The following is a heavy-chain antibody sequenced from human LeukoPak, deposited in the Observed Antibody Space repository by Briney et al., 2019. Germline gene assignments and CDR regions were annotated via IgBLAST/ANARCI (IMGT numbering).Heavy chain of an antibody. Sequence: SQTLSLTCTVSGASISSGSYYWSWIRQPAGKRLEWIGRIYISGSTNYNPSLKSRVTISVDTSKNQFSLKLSSVTAADTAVYYCARGVIVWGAYYYYYMDVWGKGTTVTISS. D-gene: IGHD3-16*02. CDR1: GASISSGSYY. J-gene: IGHJ6*03. V-gene: IGHV4-61*02. CDR3: ARGVIVWGAYYYYYMDV. CDR2: IYISGST.